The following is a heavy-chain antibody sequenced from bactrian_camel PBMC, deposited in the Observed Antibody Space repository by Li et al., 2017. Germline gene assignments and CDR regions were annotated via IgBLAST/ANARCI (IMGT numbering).Heavy chain of an antibody. V-gene: IGHV3S10*01. D-gene: IGHD2*01. CDR3: AADTSVGRLCLLEGYQYGV. Sequence: VQLVESGGGSVQAGGSLRLSCSYTRRPNYVTWFRQGPGNGREGVAGIYTGDSTYYADSVKGRFSISQDKAKNAIYLQMNSLKPEDTATYYCAADTSVGRLCLLEGYQYGVWGQGTQVTVS. J-gene: IGHJ4*01. CDR1: TRRPNY. CDR2: IYTGDST.